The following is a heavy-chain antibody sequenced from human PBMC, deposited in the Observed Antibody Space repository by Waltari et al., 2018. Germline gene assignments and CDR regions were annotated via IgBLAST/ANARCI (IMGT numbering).Heavy chain of an antibody. J-gene: IGHJ4*02. CDR1: GFGFDESA. V-gene: IGHV3-9*01. Sequence: EVQLAESGGNLVQPGRSLRLSCAASGFGFDESAMNWVRQSPGEGLGGVSSIKFNRKKINYSDSVNGRFTIARDNAKNSLALQMESLTSEDTALYDCVKGHYYDSNGYFDYWGQGTLVTVSS. CDR3: VKGHYYDSNGYFDY. D-gene: IGHD3-22*01. CDR2: IKFNRKKI.